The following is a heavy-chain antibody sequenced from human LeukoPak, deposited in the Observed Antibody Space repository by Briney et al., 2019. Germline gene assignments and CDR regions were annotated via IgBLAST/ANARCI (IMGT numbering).Heavy chain of an antibody. V-gene: IGHV1-69*05. CDR1: GGTFSSYA. Sequence: SVKVSCKASGGTFSSYAISWVRQAPGQGLEWMGRIIPIFGTANYAQKFQGRVTITTDESTSTAYMELSSLRSEDTAVYYCAREGSYYDFWSGPDYSGQGTLVTVSS. J-gene: IGHJ4*02. CDR2: IIPIFGTA. D-gene: IGHD3-3*01. CDR3: AREGSYYDFWSGPDY.